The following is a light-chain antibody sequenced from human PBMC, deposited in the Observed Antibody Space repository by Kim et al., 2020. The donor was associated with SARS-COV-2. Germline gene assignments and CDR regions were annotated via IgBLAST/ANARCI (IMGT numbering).Light chain of an antibody. J-gene: IGKJ5*01. Sequence: LSPGESATLSCRASQSVSSYLAWYQQKPGQAPRLLIYGASNRATGIPARFSGSGSETDFTLTISSLEPEDLAVYYCQHRSSWPGTFGQGTRLEIK. CDR3: QHRSSWPGT. V-gene: IGKV3-11*01. CDR2: GAS. CDR1: QSVSSY.